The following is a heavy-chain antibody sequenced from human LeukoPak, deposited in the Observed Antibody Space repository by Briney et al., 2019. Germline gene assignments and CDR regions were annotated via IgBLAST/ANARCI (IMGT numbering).Heavy chain of an antibody. V-gene: IGHV4-39*02. D-gene: IGHD3-10*01. Sequence: PSETLSLTCTVSGGSIDSSSYYWGWIRQPPGKGLEWIGSIFRTGSTYYSASLKSRVSISVDTSKNHIALKLTSVTAADTAVYFCARRVGFYGSGSLNYFDPWGQGILVSVS. J-gene: IGHJ5*01. CDR1: GGSIDSSSYY. CDR2: IFRTGST. CDR3: ARRVGFYGSGSLNYFDP.